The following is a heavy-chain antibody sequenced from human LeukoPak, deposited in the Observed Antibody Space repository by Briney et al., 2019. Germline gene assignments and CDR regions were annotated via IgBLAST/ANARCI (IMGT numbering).Heavy chain of an antibody. D-gene: IGHD3-10*01. Sequence: GGSLRLSCAASGFTFSSYAMSWVRQAPGKGLEWVSAISGSGGSIYYADSVKGRFTISRDNSKNSLYLQMNSLRAEDTAIYYCAKLPGGYYGSQNYRDYWGQGTLVTVSS. V-gene: IGHV3-23*01. J-gene: IGHJ4*02. CDR3: AKLPGGYYGSQNYRDY. CDR1: GFTFSSYA. CDR2: ISGSGGSI.